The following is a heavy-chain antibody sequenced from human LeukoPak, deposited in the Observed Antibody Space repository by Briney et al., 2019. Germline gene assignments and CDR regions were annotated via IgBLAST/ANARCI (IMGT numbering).Heavy chain of an antibody. V-gene: IGHV4-39*01. Sequence: PSETLSLTCTVSGGSISGSSYYWGWIRQPPGKGLEWIGSIYYRGSTYYNPPLKSRVPLSLDTSKNQFSLKLSPVTAADTAVYYCALIRGYCRTWGQGTLVTVSS. CDR1: GGSISGSSYY. D-gene: IGHD2-15*01. J-gene: IGHJ5*02. CDR3: ALIRGYCRT. CDR2: IYYRGST.